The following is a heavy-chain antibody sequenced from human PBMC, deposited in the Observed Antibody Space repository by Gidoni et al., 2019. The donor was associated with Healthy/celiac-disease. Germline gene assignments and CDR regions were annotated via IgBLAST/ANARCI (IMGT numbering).Heavy chain of an antibody. CDR2: IYYSGST. CDR3: ARVGGKGYCSGGSCYYYYYMDV. V-gene: IGHV4-59*01. Sequence: QVQLQESGPGLVKPSATLSLTCTVSGGSISSYYWSWIRQPPGKGLEWIGYIYYSGSTNYNPSLKSRVTISVDTSKNQVSLKLSSVTAADTAVYDCARVGGKGYCSGGSCYYYYYMDVWGKGTTVTVSS. CDR1: GGSISSYY. D-gene: IGHD2-15*01. J-gene: IGHJ6*03.